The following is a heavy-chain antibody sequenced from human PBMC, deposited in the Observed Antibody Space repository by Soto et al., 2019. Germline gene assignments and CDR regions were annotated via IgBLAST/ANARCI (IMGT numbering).Heavy chain of an antibody. CDR2: IYYSGST. CDR3: ARAPTGPTPYYDILTGYPAGWFDP. D-gene: IGHD3-9*01. Sequence: SETLSLTCTVSGGSISSYYWSWIRQPPGKGLEWIGYIYYSGSTNYNPSLKSRVTISVDTSKNQFSLKLSSVTAAGTAVYYCARAPTGPTPYYDILTGYPAGWFDPWGQGTLVTVSS. J-gene: IGHJ5*02. V-gene: IGHV4-59*01. CDR1: GGSISSYY.